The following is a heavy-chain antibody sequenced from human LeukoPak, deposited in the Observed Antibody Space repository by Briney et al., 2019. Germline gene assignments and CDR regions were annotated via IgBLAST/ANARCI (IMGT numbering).Heavy chain of an antibody. V-gene: IGHV4-39*07. CDR1: GGSISSSSYY. CDR2: IYYSGST. J-gene: IGHJ5*02. Sequence: SETLSLTCTVSGGSISSSSYYWGWIRQPPGKGLEWIESIYYSGSTYYNPSLKSRVTISVDTSKNQFSLKLSSVTAADTAVYYCASQAHLYDYVWGSYRNWFDPWGQGTLVTVSS. CDR3: ASQAHLYDYVWGSYRNWFDP. D-gene: IGHD3-16*02.